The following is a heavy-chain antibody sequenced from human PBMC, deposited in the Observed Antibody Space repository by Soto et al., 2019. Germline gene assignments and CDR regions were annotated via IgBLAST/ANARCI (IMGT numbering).Heavy chain of an antibody. J-gene: IGHJ3*02. V-gene: IGHV3-9*01. CDR3: ASLYYDSSGYYYGDACDT. D-gene: IGHD3-22*01. CDR2: ISWKSGSI. Sequence: SLRPSCAAFGFPFAVYAMHWVRQAPGKGREWVSGISWKSGSISYADSVKGRFTISRDNPKNSLSLQMNSLRAEDTALYSCASLYYDSSGYYYGDACDTWGQGTMVTVS. CDR1: GFPFAVYA.